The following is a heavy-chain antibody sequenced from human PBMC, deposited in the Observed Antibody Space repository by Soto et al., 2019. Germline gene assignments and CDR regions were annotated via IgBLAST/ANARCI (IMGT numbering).Heavy chain of an antibody. D-gene: IGHD6-6*01. CDR2: ISGSGGST. V-gene: IGHV3-23*01. Sequence: GGSLRLSCAASGFTFSSYAMSWVRQAPGKGLEWVSAISGSGGSTYYADSVKGRFTISRDNSKNTLYLQMNSLRAEDTAVYYCAKEWPHSSSSYLHSEFDPWGQGTLVTVSS. CDR1: GFTFSSYA. J-gene: IGHJ5*02. CDR3: AKEWPHSSSSYLHSEFDP.